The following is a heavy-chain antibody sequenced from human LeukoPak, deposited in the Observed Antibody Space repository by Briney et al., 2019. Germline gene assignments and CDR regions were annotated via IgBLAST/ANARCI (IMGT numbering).Heavy chain of an antibody. CDR3: ARDLYDSSGYYDY. V-gene: IGHV1-2*02. CDR1: GHTFTVCY. J-gene: IGHJ4*02. Sequence: EASVNVSCNGSGHTFTVCYKHWRWQGPGQGIGLKGWINPNSGGKKYAQKLQGSVTMTGDTSISTAYMELSRQRSDDTAVYYCARDLYDSSGYYDYWGQGTLVTVSS. D-gene: IGHD3-22*01. CDR2: INPNSGGK.